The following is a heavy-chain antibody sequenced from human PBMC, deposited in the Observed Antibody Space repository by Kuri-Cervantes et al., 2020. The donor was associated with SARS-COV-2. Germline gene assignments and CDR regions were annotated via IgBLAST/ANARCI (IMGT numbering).Heavy chain of an antibody. J-gene: IGHJ2*01. CDR2: INHSGST. Sequence: ESLKISCEVYGGSLSCYYWSWVRQPPGKGLEWIGEINHSGSTHYNPSLKSRVTISGDTSKNQFSLKLSSVTAADTAVYYCARAELGLGWFFDLWGRSTLVTVSS. V-gene: IGHV4-34*01. CDR1: GGSLSCYY. CDR3: ARAELGLGWFFDL. D-gene: IGHD6-13*01.